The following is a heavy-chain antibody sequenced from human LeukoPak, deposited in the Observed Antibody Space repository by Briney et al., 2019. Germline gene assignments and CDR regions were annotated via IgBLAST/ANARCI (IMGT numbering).Heavy chain of an antibody. CDR3: ARGGGYSYGYYYYYGMDV. Sequence: SETLSLTCTVSGGSVNSGSYYWNWIRQPPGKGLEWIGYIYYSGSTNYNPSLKSRVTISVDTSKNQFSLKLSSVTAADTAVYYCARGGGYSYGYYYYYGMDVWGQGTTVTVSS. D-gene: IGHD5-18*01. CDR1: GGSVNSGSYY. J-gene: IGHJ6*02. CDR2: IYYSGST. V-gene: IGHV4-61*01.